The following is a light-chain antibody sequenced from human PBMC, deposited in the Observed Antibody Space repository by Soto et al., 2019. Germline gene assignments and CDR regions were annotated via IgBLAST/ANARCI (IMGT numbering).Light chain of an antibody. CDR2: GAF. Sequence: EIVLTQSPATLSVSPGERATLSCRTSQSVGRNLAWYQQKPGQAPRLLIYGAFIRAPGFPVTFRGTGSGSEFTLTITSLQSEDGALYYCQQYHTWPITFGGGTKVEIK. V-gene: IGKV3-15*01. CDR3: QQYHTWPIT. J-gene: IGKJ4*01. CDR1: QSVGRN.